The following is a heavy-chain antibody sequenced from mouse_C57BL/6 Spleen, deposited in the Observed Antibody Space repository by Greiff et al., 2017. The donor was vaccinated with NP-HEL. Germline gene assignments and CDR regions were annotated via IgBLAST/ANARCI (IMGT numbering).Heavy chain of an antibody. J-gene: IGHJ2*01. Sequence: EVQLQQSGPELVKPGASVKMSCKASGYTFTDYNMHWVKQSHGKSLEWIGYINPNNGGTSYNQKFKGKATLTVNKSSSTAYMELRSLTSEDSAVYYCASPYYYGSSYPLLDYWGQGTTLTVSS. CDR3: ASPYYYGSSYPLLDY. CDR1: GYTFTDYN. D-gene: IGHD1-1*01. CDR2: INPNNGGT. V-gene: IGHV1-22*01.